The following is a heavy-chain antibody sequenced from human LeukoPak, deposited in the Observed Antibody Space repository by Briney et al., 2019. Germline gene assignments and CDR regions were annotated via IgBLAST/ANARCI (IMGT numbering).Heavy chain of an antibody. D-gene: IGHD5-18*01. CDR3: ASGSGYSYGTKHSMVDY. J-gene: IGHJ4*02. CDR1: GGSISSSNW. V-gene: IGHV4-4*02. CDR2: IYHSGST. Sequence: ASETLSLTCAVSGGSISSSNWWSWVRQPPGKGLEWIGEIYHSGSTNYNPSLKSRVTISVDKSKNQFSLKLSSVTAADTAVYYCASGSGYSYGTKHSMVDYWGQGTLVTVSS.